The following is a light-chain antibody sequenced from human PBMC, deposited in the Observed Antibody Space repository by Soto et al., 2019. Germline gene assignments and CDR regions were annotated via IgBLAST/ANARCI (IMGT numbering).Light chain of an antibody. Sequence: DIQMTQSPSSLSASVGDSVTITCRATHSINIYLSWYQQKPGKAPKLLINVASTLQGGVPSRFSGSGSGTEFTLAISSLEPEDSATYYCQQSFSTPQTFGGGTKVDIK. CDR3: QQSFSTPQT. CDR2: VAS. V-gene: IGKV1-39*01. J-gene: IGKJ4*01. CDR1: HSINIY.